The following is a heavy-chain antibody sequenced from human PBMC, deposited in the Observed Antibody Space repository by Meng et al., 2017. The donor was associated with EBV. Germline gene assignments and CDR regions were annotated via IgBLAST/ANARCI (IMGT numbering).Heavy chain of an antibody. CDR3: ARDALGYCSGGSCPYNWFDP. V-gene: IGHV1-69*01. CDR1: GGTLSSYA. D-gene: IGHD2-15*01. Sequence: VQGGRSGAEVSKPGSSVRVSCKASGGTLSSYAISWVRQAPGQGLEWMGGIIPIFGTANYAQKFQGRVTITADESTSTAYMELSSLRSEDTAVYYCARDALGYCSGGSCPYNWFDPWGQGTLVTVSS. CDR2: IIPIFGTA. J-gene: IGHJ5*02.